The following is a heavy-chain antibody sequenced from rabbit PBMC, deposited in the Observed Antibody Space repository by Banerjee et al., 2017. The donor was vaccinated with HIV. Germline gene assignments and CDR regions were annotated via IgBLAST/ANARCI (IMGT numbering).Heavy chain of an antibody. CDR1: GLSFSSSYW. Sequence: QEQLEESGGDLVKPEGSLTLTCTASGLSFSSSYWICWVRQAPGKGLEWIACIYAGSSGSTYYASWAKGRFTISKTSSTTVTLQMTSLTAADTATYFCARSISGAGSNYYKITVLDLWGQGTLVTVS. V-gene: IGHV1S45*01. CDR3: ARSISGAGSNYYKITVLDL. J-gene: IGHJ3*01. CDR2: IYAGSSGST. D-gene: IGHD8-1*01.